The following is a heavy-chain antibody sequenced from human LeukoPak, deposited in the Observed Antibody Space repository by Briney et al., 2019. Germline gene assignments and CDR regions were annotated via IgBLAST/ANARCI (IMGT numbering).Heavy chain of an antibody. Sequence: KPSETLSLTCAVYVGSFSGYYWSWTRQPPGKGLEWIGEINHSGSTNYNSSLKSRVTISVDTSKNQFSLKLSSVTAADTAVYYCARGYYGSGSHCCHMDVWGKGTTITVS. CDR1: VGSFSGYY. D-gene: IGHD3-10*01. V-gene: IGHV4-34*01. CDR2: INHSGST. CDR3: ARGYYGSGSHCCHMDV. J-gene: IGHJ6*03.